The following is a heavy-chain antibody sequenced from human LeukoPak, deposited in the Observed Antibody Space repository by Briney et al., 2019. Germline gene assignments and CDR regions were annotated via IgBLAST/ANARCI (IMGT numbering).Heavy chain of an antibody. CDR3: ATHTIFGVVIYQFDY. V-gene: IGHV4-39*01. Sequence: PSETLSLTCTVSGGSISSSSYYWGWIRQPPGKGLEWNGSIYYSGRSYYNPSLKSRVTMSVDTSKNQFSLQLTSVTATDTAVYYCATHTIFGVVIYQFDYWGQGTLVTVSS. CDR2: IYYSGRS. D-gene: IGHD3-3*01. CDR1: GGSISSSSYY. J-gene: IGHJ4*02.